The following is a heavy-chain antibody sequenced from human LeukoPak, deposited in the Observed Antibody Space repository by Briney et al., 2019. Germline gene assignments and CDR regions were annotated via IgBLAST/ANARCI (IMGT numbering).Heavy chain of an antibody. D-gene: IGHD1-14*01. CDR1: GFSFTTSW. CDR2: IKPDATEK. V-gene: IGHV3-7*01. CDR3: ARGVWSSRNAFDI. Sequence: GGSLRLSCAASGFSFTTSWMSWVRQAPGKGLEWVANIKPDATEKHYVDSVRGRFTISRDNAQNPLSLEMSSLRAEDTAVYYCARGVWSSRNAFDIWGQGTMVTVSS. J-gene: IGHJ3*02.